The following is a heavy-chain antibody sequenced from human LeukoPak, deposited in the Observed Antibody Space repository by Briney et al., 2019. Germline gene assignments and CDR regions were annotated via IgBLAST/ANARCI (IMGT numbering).Heavy chain of an antibody. V-gene: IGHV1-2*02. CDR2: INPNSGAT. CDR1: GYTFTGYY. CDR3: ARVQYSSSAALDY. D-gene: IGHD6-6*01. Sequence: ASVKVSCKASGYTFTGYYMHWVRQAPGQGLEWMGGINPNSGATSYAQKFQGRVTMTSDTSISTAYMELSRLRSDDTAVYYCARVQYSSSAALDYWGRGTLVTVSS. J-gene: IGHJ4*02.